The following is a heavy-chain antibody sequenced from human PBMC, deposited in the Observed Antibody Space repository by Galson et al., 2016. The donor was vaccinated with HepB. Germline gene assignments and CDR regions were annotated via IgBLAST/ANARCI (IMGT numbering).Heavy chain of an antibody. Sequence: CTVSGGSISSSGSYWGWIRRPPGKGLEWIGNIYHSGSTFYNPSLKSRVTISVDTSKNQFFLKLSSVTAADTAVYYCARRGVSRTVLMWFGASYYFDYWGQGTLVTVSS. CDR3: ARRGVSRTVLMWFGASYYFDY. V-gene: IGHV4-39*01. D-gene: IGHD3-10*01. CDR2: IYHSGST. J-gene: IGHJ4*02. CDR1: GGSISSSGSY.